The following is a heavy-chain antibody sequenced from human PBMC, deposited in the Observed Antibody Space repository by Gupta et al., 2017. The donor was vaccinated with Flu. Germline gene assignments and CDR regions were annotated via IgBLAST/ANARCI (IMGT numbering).Heavy chain of an antibody. Sequence: QVQLQQWGAGLLKPSETLSLPCGVYGGSFSGYYCWIRQPPGKGLEWIGEINHSGTTNYNPSLKSRVTMSVDTSKSQFSLQLSSLTAADTAVYYCARGGDWGNSWGQGTLVTVSS. CDR2: INHSGTT. J-gene: IGHJ4*02. V-gene: IGHV4-34*01. CDR3: ARGGDWGNS. D-gene: IGHD2-21*02. CDR1: GGSFSGYY.